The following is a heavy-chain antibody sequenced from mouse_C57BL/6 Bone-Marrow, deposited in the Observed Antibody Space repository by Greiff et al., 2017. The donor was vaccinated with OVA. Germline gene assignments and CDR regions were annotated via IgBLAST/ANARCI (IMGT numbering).Heavy chain of an antibody. CDR1: GFTFSSYA. V-gene: IGHV5-9-1*02. Sequence: EVMLVESGEGLVKPGGSLKLSCAASGFTFSSYAMSWVRQTPEKRLEWVAYISSGGDYIYYADTVKGRFTISRDNARNTLYLQMSSLKSEDTAMYYCTRGTTVVAPPGFAYWGQGTLVTVSA. CDR2: ISSGGDYI. CDR3: TRGTTVVAPPGFAY. J-gene: IGHJ3*01. D-gene: IGHD1-1*01.